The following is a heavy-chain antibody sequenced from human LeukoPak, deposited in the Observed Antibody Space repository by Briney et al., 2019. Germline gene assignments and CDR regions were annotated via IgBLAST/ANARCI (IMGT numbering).Heavy chain of an antibody. Sequence: GGSLRLSCAASGFTFSSYAMHWVRQAPGKGLEYVSAISSNGGSTYHANSVKGRFTISRDNSKNTLYLQMGSLRAEDMAVYYCARDRLGCSSTSCYDYYYYMDVWGKGTTVTISS. J-gene: IGHJ6*03. CDR2: ISSNGGST. CDR3: ARDRLGCSSTSCYDYYYYMDV. D-gene: IGHD2-2*01. CDR1: GFTFSSYA. V-gene: IGHV3-64*01.